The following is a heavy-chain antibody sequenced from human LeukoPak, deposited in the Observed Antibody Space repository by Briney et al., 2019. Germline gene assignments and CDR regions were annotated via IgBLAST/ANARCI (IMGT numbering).Heavy chain of an antibody. J-gene: IGHJ5*02. Sequence: PGRSLRLSCAASGFTFSSYAMHWVRQAPGKGLEWVAFIRYDGSNKYYADSVKGRFTISRDNSKNTLYLQMDSLRAEDTAVYYCAAIMIGRFDPWGQGTLVTVSS. V-gene: IGHV3-30*04. CDR3: AAIMIGRFDP. CDR1: GFTFSSYA. D-gene: IGHD3-22*01. CDR2: IRYDGSNK.